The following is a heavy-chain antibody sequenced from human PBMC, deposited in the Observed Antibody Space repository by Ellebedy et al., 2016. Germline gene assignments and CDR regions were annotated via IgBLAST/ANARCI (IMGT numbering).Heavy chain of an antibody. D-gene: IGHD3-3*01. CDR2: IVSSGRET. J-gene: IGHJ4*02. CDR3: TRDGSEWSRDY. Sequence: GESLKISCTASGLNFNTFFMSWVRQAPGKGLEWVATIVSSGRETYYADPLKGRFTISRDNGMNLVYLQMNSLSVEDTAVYYCTRDGSEWSRDYWGQGTLVTVSS. V-gene: IGHV3-21*06. CDR1: GLNFNTFF.